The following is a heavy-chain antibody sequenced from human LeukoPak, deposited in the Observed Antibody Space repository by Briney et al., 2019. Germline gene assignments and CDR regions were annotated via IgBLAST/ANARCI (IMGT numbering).Heavy chain of an antibody. CDR3: ARERWELLTDRNNYFDY. V-gene: IGHV3-30-3*01. D-gene: IGHD1-26*01. CDR1: GFTFSSYA. CDR2: ISYDGSNK. Sequence: GGSLRLSRAASGFTFSSYAMHWVRQAPGKGLEWVAVISYDGSNKYYADSVKGRFTISRDNSKTTLYLQMNSLRAEDPAVYYCARERWELLTDRNNYFDYWGQGTLVTVSS. J-gene: IGHJ4*02.